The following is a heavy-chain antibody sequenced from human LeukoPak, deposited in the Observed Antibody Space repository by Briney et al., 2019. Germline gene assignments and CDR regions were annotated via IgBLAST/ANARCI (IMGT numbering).Heavy chain of an antibody. Sequence: PGGSLRLSCTASGFTFGDYAMSWVRQAPGKGLEWVGFIRSKAYGGTTEYAASVEGRFTISRDDSKSIAYLQMNSLKTEDTAVYYCTRVIGGYDILTGYSLYWGQGTLDTVSS. CDR2: IRSKAYGGTT. V-gene: IGHV3-49*04. CDR3: TRVIGGYDILTGYSLY. J-gene: IGHJ4*02. CDR1: GFTFGDYA. D-gene: IGHD3-9*01.